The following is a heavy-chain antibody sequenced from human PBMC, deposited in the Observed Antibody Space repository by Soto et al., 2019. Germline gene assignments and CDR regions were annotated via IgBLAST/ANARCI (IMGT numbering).Heavy chain of an antibody. D-gene: IGHD2-2*01. J-gene: IGHJ6*03. CDR1: GGSISSYY. CDR3: ARSDCSSTSCFMYYYYMDV. V-gene: IGHV4-59*01. Sequence: SETLSLTCTVSGGSISSYYWSWIRQPPGKGLEWIGYIYYSGGTNYNPSLKSRVTISVDTSKNQFSLKLSSVTAADTAVYYCARSDCSSTSCFMYYYYMDVWGKGTTVTVSS. CDR2: IYYSGGT.